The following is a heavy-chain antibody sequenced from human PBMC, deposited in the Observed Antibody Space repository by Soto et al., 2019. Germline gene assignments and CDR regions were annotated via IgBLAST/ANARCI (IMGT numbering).Heavy chain of an antibody. J-gene: IGHJ4*02. Sequence: SETLSLTCTVSGGSISSSSYYWGWIRQPPGKGLEWIGSIYYSGSTYYNPSLKSRVTISVDTSKNQFSLKLSSVTAADTAVYYCARLTGTRGYWGQGTLVTVSS. CDR1: GGSISSSSYY. CDR2: IYYSGST. CDR3: ARLTGTRGY. V-gene: IGHV4-39*01. D-gene: IGHD1-7*01.